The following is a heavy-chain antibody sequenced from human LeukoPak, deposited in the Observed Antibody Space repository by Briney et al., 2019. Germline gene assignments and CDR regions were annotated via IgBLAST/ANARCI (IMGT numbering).Heavy chain of an antibody. J-gene: IGHJ4*02. CDR3: AKREYCSGGSCYHFDY. CDR1: GFTFSSYA. D-gene: IGHD2-15*01. CDR2: IGKDGTDK. V-gene: IGHV3-30*02. Sequence: GGSLRVSCAASGFTFSSYAMHSVRQAPGKGLEWVAAIGKDGTDKYYADSVKGRFTISRDNSKNTLYLQMNSLRPEDTAVYYRAKREYCSGGSCYHFDYWGQGTRVTVSS.